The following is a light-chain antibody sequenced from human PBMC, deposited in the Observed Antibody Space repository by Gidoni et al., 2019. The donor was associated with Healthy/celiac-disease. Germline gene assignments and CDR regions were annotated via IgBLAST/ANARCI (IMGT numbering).Light chain of an antibody. J-gene: IGLJ2*01. CDR2: QES. CDR3: QSWDSSSVV. Sequence: SYELTQPPSVSVSPGQTASITCSGDNLGDKYACWYQQKPGQSPVLVTYQESKRPSVSPERFSGSNSGNTATLTISGTQAMDEADYYGQSWDSSSVVFGGGTKLTVL. V-gene: IGLV3-1*01. CDR1: NLGDKY.